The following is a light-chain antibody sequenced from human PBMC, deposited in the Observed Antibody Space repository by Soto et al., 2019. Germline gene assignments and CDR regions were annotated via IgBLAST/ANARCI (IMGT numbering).Light chain of an antibody. CDR2: HAS. CDR1: QGVGRD. Sequence: AIQMTQSPASLSASVGDTVIITCRASQGVGRDLGWYQQKPWKAPRLLIYHASTLLSGVPSRFSGSGSGTDFTLTIASLQPEDFATYFCLQDYSNPLTFGGGTKVENK. CDR3: LQDYSNPLT. V-gene: IGKV1-6*01. J-gene: IGKJ4*01.